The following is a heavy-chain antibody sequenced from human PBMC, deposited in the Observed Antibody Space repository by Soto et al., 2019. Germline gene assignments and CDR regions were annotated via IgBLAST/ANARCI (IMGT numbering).Heavy chain of an antibody. J-gene: IGHJ5*02. CDR2: IWYDGSSK. CDR3: ARDEDFDP. D-gene: IGHD2-15*01. V-gene: IGHV3-33*01. CDR1: GFTFSSYG. Sequence: QVQLVESGGGVVQPGRSLRLSCAASGFTFSSYGMHWVRQAPGKGLERVAVIWYDGSSKYYADSVKGRFTISRDNSKNSLYLQMNSLRAEDTAVYYCARDEDFDPWGQGTLVTVSS.